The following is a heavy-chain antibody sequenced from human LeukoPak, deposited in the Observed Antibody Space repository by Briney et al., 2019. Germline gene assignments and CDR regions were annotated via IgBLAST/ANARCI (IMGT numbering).Heavy chain of an antibody. CDR1: GGFNTHYY. D-gene: IGHD3-10*01. CDR3: ARDATANKYYYGSGSSTDDAFDI. CDR2: IYYSGST. Sequence: SETLSLTCSVSGGFNTHYYWSWIRQPPGKGLEWIGYIYYSGSTNYNPSLKSRVTISVDTSKNQFSLKLSSVTAADTAVYYCARDATANKYYYGSGSSTDDAFDIWGQGTMVTVSS. J-gene: IGHJ3*02. V-gene: IGHV4-59*01.